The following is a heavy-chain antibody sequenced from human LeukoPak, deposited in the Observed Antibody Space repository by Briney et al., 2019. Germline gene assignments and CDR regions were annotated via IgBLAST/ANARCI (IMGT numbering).Heavy chain of an antibody. CDR1: GFTFSSYA. J-gene: IGHJ4*02. CDR3: AKVMVKGQLAQPFDY. Sequence: GGSLRLSCAASGFTFSSYAMSWVRQAPGKGREWVSAISGSGGSTYYADSVKGRFTISRDNSKNTLCLQMNSLRAEDTAVYYCAKVMVKGQLAQPFDYWGQGTLVTVSS. V-gene: IGHV3-23*01. CDR2: ISGSGGST. D-gene: IGHD6-13*01.